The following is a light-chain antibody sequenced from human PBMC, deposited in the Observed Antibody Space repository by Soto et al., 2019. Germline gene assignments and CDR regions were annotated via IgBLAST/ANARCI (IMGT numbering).Light chain of an antibody. Sequence: QPVLTQSPSASASLGGSVKLTCTLSSGHSNYAIAWHQQQSEKGPRYLMKLNSDGSHSKGDGIPDRFSGSSSGAERYLTISSLQSEDEADYYCQTWGSGIVVFGGGTKLTVL. J-gene: IGLJ2*01. CDR1: SGHSNYA. CDR3: QTWGSGIVV. V-gene: IGLV4-69*01. CDR2: LNSDGSH.